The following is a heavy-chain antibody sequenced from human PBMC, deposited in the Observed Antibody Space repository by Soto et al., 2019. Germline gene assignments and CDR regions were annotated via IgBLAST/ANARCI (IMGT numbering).Heavy chain of an antibody. Sequence: VQLVQSGAEVKKPGSSVKVSCKASGGTFSSYAISWVRQAPGQGLEWMGGIIPIFGTANYAQKFQGRVTITADESTSTAYMELSSLRSEDTAVYYCARDILSGYYWGDYYYYGMDVWGQGTTVTVSS. CDR1: GGTFSSYA. J-gene: IGHJ6*02. D-gene: IGHD3-9*01. CDR2: IIPIFGTA. V-gene: IGHV1-69*01. CDR3: ARDILSGYYWGDYYYYGMDV.